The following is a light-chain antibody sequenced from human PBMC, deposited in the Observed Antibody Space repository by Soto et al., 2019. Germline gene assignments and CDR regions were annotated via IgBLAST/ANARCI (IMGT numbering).Light chain of an antibody. CDR3: TSYASSSAYV. V-gene: IGLV2-18*02. Sequence: QPVLTQPPSVSGSPGQSVAISCTGTSSDVGGYNRVSWYQQPPGKAPKLLIYDVSNRPSGGSTRFSGSKSGNTASLTISGLQAEDEADYYCTSYASSSAYVFGPGTKVTVL. J-gene: IGLJ1*01. CDR1: SSDVGGYNR. CDR2: DVS.